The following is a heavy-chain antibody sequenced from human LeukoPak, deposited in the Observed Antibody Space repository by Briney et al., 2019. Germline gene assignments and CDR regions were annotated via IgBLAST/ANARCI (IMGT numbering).Heavy chain of an antibody. Sequence: LPGGSLRLSCAASGFTFSRYWMTWVRQAPGKGLEWVANIKQDGTEKYYVDSVKGRFTISRDNAKNSLYLQMNSLKTEDTAVYYCTRVVHFDWLEYYFDYWGQGTLVTVSS. D-gene: IGHD3-9*01. CDR2: IKQDGTEK. CDR1: GFTFSRYW. J-gene: IGHJ4*02. CDR3: TRVVHFDWLEYYFDY. V-gene: IGHV3-7*05.